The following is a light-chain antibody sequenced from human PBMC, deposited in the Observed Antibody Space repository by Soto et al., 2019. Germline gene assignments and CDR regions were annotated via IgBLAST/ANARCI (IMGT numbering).Light chain of an antibody. Sequence: ELVLPQSPATLSLSPGARAPLSCRARRSVSSYLAWYHQKPGQAPRLLIYDASNRATGIPARFSGSGSGTDSSLTISSLEPEDFAVYYCQQRSNWPPGLTVGGGTKVEIK. CDR2: DAS. J-gene: IGKJ4*01. CDR1: RSVSSY. CDR3: QQRSNWPPGLT. V-gene: IGKV3-11*01.